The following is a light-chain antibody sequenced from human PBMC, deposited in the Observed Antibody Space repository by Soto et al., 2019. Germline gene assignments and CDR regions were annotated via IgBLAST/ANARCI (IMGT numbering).Light chain of an antibody. J-gene: IGKJ1*01. V-gene: IGKV1-39*01. CDR2: AAS. CDR1: QSISSY. CDR3: QQSYSTHWT. Sequence: DIQMTQSPSSLSASVGDRVTITCRASQSISSYLNWYQQKPGKAPKLLIYAASSLQSGVPSRFSGSGSGTDFTLTISSLQPEDFATYYCQQSYSTHWTFGQGTKVETK.